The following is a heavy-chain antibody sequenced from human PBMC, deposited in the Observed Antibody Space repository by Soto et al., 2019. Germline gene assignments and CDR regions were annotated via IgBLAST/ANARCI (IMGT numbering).Heavy chain of an antibody. V-gene: IGHV4-38-2*02. CDR1: GSSITSNYY. CDR2: IYHSGST. Sequence: SETLSLTCAVSGSSITSNYYWGWIRQSPGKGLEWIGSIYHSGSTYYNPSLKSRVTISVDTSKNQFSLKLSSVTAADTAVYYCVRDQRSYYSPSLDYWGRGTLVTVAS. J-gene: IGHJ4*02. CDR3: VRDQRSYYSPSLDY. D-gene: IGHD1-26*01.